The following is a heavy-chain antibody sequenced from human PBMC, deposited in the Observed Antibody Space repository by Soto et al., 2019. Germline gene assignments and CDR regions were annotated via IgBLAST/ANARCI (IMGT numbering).Heavy chain of an antibody. CDR2: ISSGGRSI. V-gene: IGHV3-11*01. Sequence: VQLVESGGGLIQPGESLRLSCAAFGLTISGKKYVAWVRQAPGKGLEWLSYISSGGRSIKYADSVKGRFTISRDNAKNSLYLQINSLRAEDTAVYYCARDVGPGSTDYWGQGTLVTVSS. CDR1: GLTISGKKY. J-gene: IGHJ4*02. CDR3: ARDVGPGSTDY.